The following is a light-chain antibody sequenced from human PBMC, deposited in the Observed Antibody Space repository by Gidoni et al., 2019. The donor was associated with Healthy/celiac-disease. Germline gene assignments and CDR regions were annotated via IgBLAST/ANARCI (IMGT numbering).Light chain of an antibody. CDR3: QSADSSGTVV. V-gene: IGLV3-25*03. J-gene: IGLJ2*01. CDR1: ALPKQY. CDR2: KDS. Sequence: SYELTQPPSVSVSPGQTARITCSGDALPKQYAYWYPQKPGQAPVLVIYKDSERPSGIPERFSGSSSGTTVTLTISGVQEEDEADYYCQSADSSGTVVFGGGTKLTVL.